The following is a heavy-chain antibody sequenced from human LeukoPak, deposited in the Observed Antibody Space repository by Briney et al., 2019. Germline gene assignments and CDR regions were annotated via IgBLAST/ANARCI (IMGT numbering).Heavy chain of an antibody. CDR2: IYPGDSDT. CDR3: ARQRDSSSFDY. Sequence: ETLSLTCTVSGGSISSYYWSWIRQPAGKGLEWMGIIYPGDSDTRYSPSFQGQVTISADKSISTAYLQWSSLKASDTAMYYCARQRDSSSFDYWGQGTLVTVSS. J-gene: IGHJ4*02. CDR1: GGSISSYY. V-gene: IGHV5-51*01. D-gene: IGHD6-13*01.